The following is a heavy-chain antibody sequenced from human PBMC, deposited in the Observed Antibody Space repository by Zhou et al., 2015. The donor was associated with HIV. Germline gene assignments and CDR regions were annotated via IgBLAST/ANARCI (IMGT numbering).Heavy chain of an antibody. CDR3: ARLYDLSGFFRWTTS. J-gene: IGHJ4*02. V-gene: IGHV3-23*01. CDR2: VSGSGGNS. D-gene: IGHD3-22*01. Sequence: EVRLLESGGGLVQPGGIPETLLCSLWHGVVPPGSGGRGLQWVSAVSGSGGNSWISDSLKDRFSISRDNSRNTLYLQMDNLGVEDTAVYYCARLYDLSGFFRWTTSWGQGTLVAVSS.